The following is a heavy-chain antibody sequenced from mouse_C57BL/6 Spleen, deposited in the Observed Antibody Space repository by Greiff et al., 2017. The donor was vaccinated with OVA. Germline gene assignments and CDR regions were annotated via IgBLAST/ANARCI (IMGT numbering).Heavy chain of an antibody. J-gene: IGHJ2*01. D-gene: IGHD3-2*02. CDR1: GYSITSGYY. CDR2: ISYDGSN. CDR3: ARGAQATYYFDY. V-gene: IGHV3-6*01. Sequence: LQESGPGLVKPSQSLSLTCSVTGYSITSGYYWNWIRQFPGNKLEWMGYISYDGSNNYNPSLKNRISITRDTSKNQFFLKLNSVTTEDTATYYCARGAQATYYFDYWGQGTTLTVSS.